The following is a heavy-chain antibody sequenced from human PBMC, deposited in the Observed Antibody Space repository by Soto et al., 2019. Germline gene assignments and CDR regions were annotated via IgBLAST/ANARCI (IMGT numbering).Heavy chain of an antibody. CDR2: INPKNGGI. J-gene: IGHJ5*02. V-gene: IGHV1-2*02. D-gene: IGHD2-2*02. CDR1: GYTFTDFY. Sequence: ASVKVSFKSSGYTFTDFYIHWVRQAPGQGLELVGWINPKNGGINYAQKFQGRVTMTRDTSVNKSYMDLNRLNFDDSAIYYCVRGQSVLYLDLWGLGTQVTVSS. CDR3: VRGQSVLYLDL.